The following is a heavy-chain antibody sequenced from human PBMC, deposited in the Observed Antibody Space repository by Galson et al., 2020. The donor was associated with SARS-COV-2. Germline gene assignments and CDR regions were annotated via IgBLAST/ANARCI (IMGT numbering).Heavy chain of an antibody. V-gene: IGHV1-3*01. Sequence: ASVKVSCKASGYTFTSYAMHWVRQAPGQRLEWMGWINAGNGNTKYSQKFQGRVTITRDTSASTAYMELSSLRSEDTAVYYCARDGYYDFWSGYNGKYYYYYYYMDVWGKGTTVTVSS. J-gene: IGHJ6*03. CDR2: INAGNGNT. D-gene: IGHD3-3*01. CDR1: GYTFTSYA. CDR3: ARDGYYDFWSGYNGKYYYYYYYMDV.